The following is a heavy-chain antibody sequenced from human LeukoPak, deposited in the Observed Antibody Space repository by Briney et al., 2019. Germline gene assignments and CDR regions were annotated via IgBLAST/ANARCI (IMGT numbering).Heavy chain of an antibody. CDR1: GYTFTSYY. J-gene: IGHJ4*02. Sequence: ASVKVSCKASGYTFTSYYMHWVRQAPGQGLEWMGWINPNGGDTNCTQRFQGRVTMTRDTSISTAYMELSMLTSDDTAVYYCAREGNCGGDCYNPTLWGQGTLVTVSS. V-gene: IGHV1-2*02. CDR3: AREGNCGGDCYNPTL. CDR2: INPNGGDT. D-gene: IGHD2-21*02.